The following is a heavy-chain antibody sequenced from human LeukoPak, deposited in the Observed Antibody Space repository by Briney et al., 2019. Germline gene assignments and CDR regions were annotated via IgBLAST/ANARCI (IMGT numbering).Heavy chain of an antibody. J-gene: IGHJ3*02. CDR1: GGSISSSSYY. V-gene: IGHV4-39*07. Sequence: SETLSLTCTVSGGSISSSSYYWGWIRQPPGKGLEWIGSIYYSGSTYYNPSLKSRVTISVDTSKNQFSLKLSSVTAADTAVYYCARGGTPDHAFDIWGQGTMVTVSS. CDR2: IYYSGST. CDR3: ARGGTPDHAFDI. D-gene: IGHD1-1*01.